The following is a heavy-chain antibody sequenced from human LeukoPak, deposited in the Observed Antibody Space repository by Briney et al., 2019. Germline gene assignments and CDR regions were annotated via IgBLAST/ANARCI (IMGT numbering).Heavy chain of an antibody. D-gene: IGHD1-7*01. CDR3: ARCEGTIHNFDY. CDR1: GVSISSSGYY. CDR2: IYYSGST. J-gene: IGHJ4*02. Sequence: PSETLSLTCTVSGVSISSSGYYWGWIRQPPGKGLEWIGSIYYSGSTYYNPSRKSRVTISLDTSKNRFSLKLSSVTAADTAVYYCARCEGTIHNFDYWGQGTLVTVSS. V-gene: IGHV4-39*01.